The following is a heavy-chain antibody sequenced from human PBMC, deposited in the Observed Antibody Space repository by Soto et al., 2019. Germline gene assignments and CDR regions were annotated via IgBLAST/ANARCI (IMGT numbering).Heavy chain of an antibody. CDR3: VRYYDFWSGYYFDY. D-gene: IGHD3-3*01. Sequence: SETLSLTCTVSGGSISSSSYYWGWIRQPPGKGLEWIGSIYYSGSTYYNPSLKSRVTISVDTSKNQFSLKLSSVTAADTAVYYCVRYYDFWSGYYFDYWGQGTLVTVSS. J-gene: IGHJ4*02. V-gene: IGHV4-39*01. CDR1: GGSISSSSYY. CDR2: IYYSGST.